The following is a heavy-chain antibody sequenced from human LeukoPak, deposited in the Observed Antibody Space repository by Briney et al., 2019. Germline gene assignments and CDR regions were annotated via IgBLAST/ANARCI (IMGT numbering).Heavy chain of an antibody. D-gene: IGHD6-19*01. V-gene: IGHV1-69*13. CDR1: GGTFSSYA. CDR2: IITIFGTA. J-gene: IGHJ4*02. Sequence: GASVKVSCKASGGTFSSYAISWVRQAPGQGLEWMGGIITIFGTANYAQKFQGRVTITADESTSTAHMELSSLRSEETPVYYCARIKSRNPAVQWLPSTDYWGQGTLVTVSS. CDR3: ARIKSRNPAVQWLPSTDY.